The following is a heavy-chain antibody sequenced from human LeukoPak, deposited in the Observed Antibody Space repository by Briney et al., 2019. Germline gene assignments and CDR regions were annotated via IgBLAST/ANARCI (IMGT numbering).Heavy chain of an antibody. J-gene: IGHJ4*02. Sequence: GGSLRLSGAASGLTFSNYAMTWVRQAPGRGLEWVSTFSGSGGSTYYADSVKGRFTISRDTASDTVNLQMNSLRAEDTAVYYCARDVEVCRIGACYWTTFDCWGQGTLVTVSS. V-gene: IGHV3-23*01. CDR1: GLTFSNYA. D-gene: IGHD2-21*02. CDR2: FSGSGGST. CDR3: ARDVEVCRIGACYWTTFDC.